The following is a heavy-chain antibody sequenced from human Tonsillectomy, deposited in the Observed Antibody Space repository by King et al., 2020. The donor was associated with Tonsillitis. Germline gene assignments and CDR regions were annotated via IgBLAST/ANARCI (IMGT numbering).Heavy chain of an antibody. CDR2: ISWNSGSR. V-gene: IGHV3-9*01. CDR1: GFSFDDYA. J-gene: IGHJ3*01. Sequence: VQLVESGGGLVQPGRSLRLSCAASGFSFDDYAMHWVRQAPGKGLEWVSGISWNSGSRGYADSVKGRFTISRGNAKNSLYLQMNSLRAEDTALYYCAKDKGAATGTDDAFDFWGQGTVVTVSS. CDR3: AKDKGAATGTDDAFDF. D-gene: IGHD6-13*01.